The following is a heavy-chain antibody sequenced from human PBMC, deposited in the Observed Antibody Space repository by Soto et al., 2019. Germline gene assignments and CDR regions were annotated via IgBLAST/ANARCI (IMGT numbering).Heavy chain of an antibody. D-gene: IGHD3-10*01. V-gene: IGHV1-8*01. CDR2: MNPNSANT. Sequence: QVQLVQSGDEVKKPGASVKVSCKASGYTFTSYDIDWVRQATGQGLEWMGWMNPNSANTGYAQKFQVRVTMTKNTAISTAYWELSSLRYEDTAVYYCARAGVRGMDVWGQGTTVSVSS. J-gene: IGHJ6*02. CDR1: GYTFTSYD. CDR3: ARAGVRGMDV.